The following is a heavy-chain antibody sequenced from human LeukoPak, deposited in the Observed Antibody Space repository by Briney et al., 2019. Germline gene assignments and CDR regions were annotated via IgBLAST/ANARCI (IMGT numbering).Heavy chain of an antibody. CDR2: ISGSGGST. CDR3: AKVAYYYGSGSYYWYFDL. Sequence: GGSLRLSCAASGFTFSSYAVSWVRQAPGKGLEWVSAISGSGGSTYYADSVKGRFTISRDNSKNTLYLQMNSLRAEDTAVYYCAKVAYYYGSGSYYWYFDLWGRGTLVTVSS. CDR1: GFTFSSYA. D-gene: IGHD3-10*01. J-gene: IGHJ2*01. V-gene: IGHV3-23*01.